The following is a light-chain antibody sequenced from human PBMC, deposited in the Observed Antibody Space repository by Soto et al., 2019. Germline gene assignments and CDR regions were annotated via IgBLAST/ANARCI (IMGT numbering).Light chain of an antibody. CDR2: WAS. Sequence: DIVMTQSPDSLAVSLGERATINCKSSQSVLYSSNNKNYLAWYQQKPGRPPKLLIYWASTRESGVPDRFSGSGSGTDFTLTISSLQAEDVAVYYCQQYYSTVTFGQGTKVDIK. CDR1: QSVLYSSNNKNY. CDR3: QQYYSTVT. J-gene: IGKJ1*01. V-gene: IGKV4-1*01.